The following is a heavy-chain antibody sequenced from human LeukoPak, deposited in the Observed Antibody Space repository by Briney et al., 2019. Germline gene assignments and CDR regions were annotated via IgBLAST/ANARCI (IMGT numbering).Heavy chain of an antibody. D-gene: IGHD3-22*01. CDR1: GDSVSNNSAA. CDR3: AREGISYDSSGYWAFDI. J-gene: IGHJ3*02. Sequence: SQTLSLTCAISGDSVSNNSAAWNWIRQSPSRGLEWLGRTYYRSKWYNDYALSVKSRITINPDTSKNQFSLQLNSVTPEDTAVYYCAREGISYDSSGYWAFDIWGQGTMVTVSS. CDR2: TYYRSKWYN. V-gene: IGHV6-1*01.